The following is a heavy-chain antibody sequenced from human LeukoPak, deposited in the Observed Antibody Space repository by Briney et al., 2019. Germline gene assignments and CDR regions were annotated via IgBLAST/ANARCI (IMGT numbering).Heavy chain of an antibody. J-gene: IGHJ3*02. CDR1: GGSFSGYY. CDR2: INHSGST. V-gene: IGHV4-34*01. Sequence: SETLSLTCAVYGGSFSGYYWSWIRQPPGKGLEWIGEINHSGSTNYNPSLKSRVTISVDTSKNQFSLKLSSVTAADTAVYYCARDAYDSSGNYYLHAFDIWGQGTMVTASS. D-gene: IGHD3-22*01. CDR3: ARDAYDSSGNYYLHAFDI.